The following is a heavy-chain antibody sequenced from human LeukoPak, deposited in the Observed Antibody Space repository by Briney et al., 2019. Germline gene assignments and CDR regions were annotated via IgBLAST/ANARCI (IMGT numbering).Heavy chain of an antibody. J-gene: IGHJ4*02. D-gene: IGHD1-26*01. Sequence: GGSLRLSCAASGFTFSSYAMSWVRQAPGKGLEWVSAISGSGGSTYYADSVKGRFTISRDNSKNTLYLQMNSLRAEDTAVYYCAKELTQKEEWELPLPPLTVGYWGQGTLVTVSS. V-gene: IGHV3-23*01. CDR3: AKELTQKEEWELPLPPLTVGY. CDR2: ISGSGGST. CDR1: GFTFSSYA.